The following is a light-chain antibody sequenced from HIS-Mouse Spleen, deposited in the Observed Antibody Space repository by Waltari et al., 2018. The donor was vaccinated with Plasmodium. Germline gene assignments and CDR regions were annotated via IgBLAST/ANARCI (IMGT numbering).Light chain of an antibody. CDR1: SGHSSYA. Sequence: QLVLTQSPSASASLGASVKLTCTLSSGHSSYAIAWHQQQPEKGPRYLMKLNSDGSHSKGDGSPARFSGSSSGAERYLPISSLQSEDEADYYCQTWGTGFWVFGGGTKLTVL. CDR2: LNSDGSH. CDR3: QTWGTGFWV. V-gene: IGLV4-69*01. J-gene: IGLJ3*02.